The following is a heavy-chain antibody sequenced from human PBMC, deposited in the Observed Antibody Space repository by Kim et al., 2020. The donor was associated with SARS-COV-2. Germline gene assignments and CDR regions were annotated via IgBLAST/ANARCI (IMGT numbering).Heavy chain of an antibody. CDR1: GGSISSYY. V-gene: IGHV4-59*08. Sequence: SETLSVTCTVSGGSISSYYWSWIRQPPGKGLEWIGYIYYSGSTNYNPSLKSRVTISVDTSKNQFSLKLSSVTAADTAVYYCARHLQQWLVADYWGQGTLVTVSS. CDR3: ARHLQQWLVADY. CDR2: IYYSGST. D-gene: IGHD6-19*01. J-gene: IGHJ4*02.